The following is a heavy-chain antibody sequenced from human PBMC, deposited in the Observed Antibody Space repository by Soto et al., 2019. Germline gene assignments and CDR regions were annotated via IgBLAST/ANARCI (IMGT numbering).Heavy chain of an antibody. J-gene: IGHJ5*02. CDR2: INHSGTT. V-gene: IGHV4-34*01. Sequence: QVQLQQWGAGLLKASETLSLTCVVYGGSFSGYYWSWIRQPPGKGLEWIGEINHSGTTNYNPSLKSRVTISVDTSKNQFSLKLSSVTAADTAVYYCAGYLSAHYNWFDPWGQGTLVTVSS. CDR3: AGYLSAHYNWFDP. D-gene: IGHD1-1*01. CDR1: GGSFSGYY.